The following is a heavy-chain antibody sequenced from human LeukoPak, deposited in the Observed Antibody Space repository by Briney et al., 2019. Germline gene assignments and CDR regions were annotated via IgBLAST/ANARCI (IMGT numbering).Heavy chain of an antibody. CDR1: GGTFSSYA. J-gene: IGHJ4*02. V-gene: IGHV1-69*13. Sequence: SVKVSCKASGGTFSSYAISWVRQAPGQGLEWMGGITPIFGTTNYAQKFQGRVTIIADESTSTAYMELSSLRPEDTAVYYCARFHCSSSSCYGGGFDYWGQGTLVTVSS. CDR3: ARFHCSSSSCYGGGFDY. CDR2: ITPIFGTT. D-gene: IGHD2-2*01.